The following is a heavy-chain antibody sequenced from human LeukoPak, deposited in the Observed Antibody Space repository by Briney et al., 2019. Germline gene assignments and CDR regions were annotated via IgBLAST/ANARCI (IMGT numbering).Heavy chain of an antibody. J-gene: IGHJ4*02. Sequence: GGSLRLSCAASGFTFSSYGMHWVRQAPGKGLEWVGFIRYDGSNKYYADSVKGRFTISRDNSKNTLYLQMNSLRAEDTAVYYCANELDEGIAVGLDYWGQGTLVTVSS. D-gene: IGHD6-19*01. CDR3: ANELDEGIAVGLDY. V-gene: IGHV3-30*02. CDR2: IRYDGSNK. CDR1: GFTFSSYG.